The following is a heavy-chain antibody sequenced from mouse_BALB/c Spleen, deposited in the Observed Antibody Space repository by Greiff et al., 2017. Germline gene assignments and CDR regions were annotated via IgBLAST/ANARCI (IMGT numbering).Heavy chain of an antibody. D-gene: IGHD2-4*01. Sequence: LKQPGSELVRPGASVKLSCKASGYTFTSYWMHWVKQRHGQGLEWIGNIYPGSGSTNYDEKFKSKGTLTVDTSSSTAYMHLSSLTSEDSAVYYCFMITTGGQAGWGQGTTLTVSS. J-gene: IGHJ2*01. CDR3: FMITTGGQAG. CDR2: IYPGSGST. V-gene: IGHV1S22*01. CDR1: GYTFTSYW.